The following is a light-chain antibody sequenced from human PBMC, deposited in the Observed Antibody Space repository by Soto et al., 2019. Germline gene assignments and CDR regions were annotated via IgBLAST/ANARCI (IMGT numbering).Light chain of an antibody. CDR2: RNN. J-gene: IGLJ2*01. CDR3: AAWDDSLSAVV. V-gene: IGLV1-47*01. Sequence: QLVLTQPPSASGTPGQRVTISCSGSSSNIGSNYVYWYQQLPGTAPKLLIYRNNQRPSGVPDRFSGYKSGTSASLAISGLRFEDEADYYCAAWDDSLSAVVFGGGTKLTVL. CDR1: SSNIGSNY.